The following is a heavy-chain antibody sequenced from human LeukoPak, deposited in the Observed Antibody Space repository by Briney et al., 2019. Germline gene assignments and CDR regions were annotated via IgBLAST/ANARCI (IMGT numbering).Heavy chain of an antibody. CDR3: ARSRGTTLVTRFDY. CDR2: INTSGRT. Sequence: SETLSLTCTVSGGSISNYYWSWIRQPAGKGLEWIGRINTSGRTDYNPSLKSRVTMSVDTAKNQFSLNLSSLTAADTAVYYCARSRGTTLVTRFDYWGQGTLVTVSS. J-gene: IGHJ4*02. D-gene: IGHD5-18*01. CDR1: GGSISNYY. V-gene: IGHV4-4*07.